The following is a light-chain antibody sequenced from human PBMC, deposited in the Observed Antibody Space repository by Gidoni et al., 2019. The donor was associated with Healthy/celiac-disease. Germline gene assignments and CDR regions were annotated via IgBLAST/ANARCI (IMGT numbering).Light chain of an antibody. J-gene: IGKJ4*01. CDR3: QQRSNWPLT. CDR2: DAS. Sequence: EIVLTQSSATLSLSPGESATLSCSASQSVSSYLAWYQQKPGQAPRLLIYDASNRATGIPARFSGSGSGTDFTLTISSLEPEDFSVYYCQQRSNWPLTFGGGTKVEIK. CDR1: QSVSSY. V-gene: IGKV3-11*01.